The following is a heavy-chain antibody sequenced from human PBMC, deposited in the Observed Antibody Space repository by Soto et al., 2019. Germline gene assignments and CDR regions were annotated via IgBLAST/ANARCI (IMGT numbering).Heavy chain of an antibody. J-gene: IGHJ6*02. CDR3: ARYCTHGVCSNPFYYYGMDV. CDR1: SGSISSDYYY. CDR2: MYDRGST. Sequence: SATLSLTCTVSSGSISSDYYYWSWIRQPPGKGLEWIGHMYDRGSTFYNPSLESRVTMSVDTSKNQFSLRLSAVTAADTAVYYCARYCTHGVCSNPFYYYGMDVWGQGSPVTVSS. D-gene: IGHD2-8*01. V-gene: IGHV4-30-4*01.